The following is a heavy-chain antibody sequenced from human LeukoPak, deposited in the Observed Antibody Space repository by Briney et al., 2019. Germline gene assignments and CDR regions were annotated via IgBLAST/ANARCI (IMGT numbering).Heavy chain of an antibody. CDR2: IKQDGSEK. CDR3: AREGGSSSWQFDY. J-gene: IGHJ4*02. V-gene: IGHV3-7*03. CDR1: GFTFSSYW. Sequence: GGSLRLSCAASGFTFSSYWMSWVRQAPGKGLEWVANIKQDGSEKYYVDSVKGRFTISRDNAKNSLYLQMNSLGAEDTAVYYCAREGGSSSWQFDYWGQGTLVTVSS. D-gene: IGHD6-13*01.